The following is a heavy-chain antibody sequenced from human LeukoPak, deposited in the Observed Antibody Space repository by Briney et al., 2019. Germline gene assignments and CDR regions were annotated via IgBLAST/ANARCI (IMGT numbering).Heavy chain of an antibody. CDR3: ARGVRFLEWLFHESYYFDY. CDR2: INWNGGST. Sequence: PGGSLRLSCAASGFTFDDYGMSWVRQAPGKGLEWVSGINWNGGSTGYADSVKGQFTISRDNAKNSLYLQMNSLRAEDTAVYYCARGVRFLEWLFHESYYFDYWGQGTLVTVSS. D-gene: IGHD3-3*01. V-gene: IGHV3-20*04. J-gene: IGHJ4*02. CDR1: GFTFDDYG.